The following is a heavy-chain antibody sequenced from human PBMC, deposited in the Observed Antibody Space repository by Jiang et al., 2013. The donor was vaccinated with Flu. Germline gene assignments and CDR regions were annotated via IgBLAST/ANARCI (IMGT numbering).Heavy chain of an antibody. CDR3: ASQRLGYCSGGSCYYYYGMDV. J-gene: IGHJ6*02. D-gene: IGHD2-15*01. CDR2: IYYSGST. Sequence: EWIGYIYYSGSTYYNPSLKSRVTISVDTSKNQFSLKLSSVTAADTAVYYCASQRLGYCSGGSCYYYYGMDVWGQGTTVTVSS. V-gene: IGHV4-30-4*01.